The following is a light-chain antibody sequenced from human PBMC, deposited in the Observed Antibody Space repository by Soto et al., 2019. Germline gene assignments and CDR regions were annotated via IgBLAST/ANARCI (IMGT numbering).Light chain of an antibody. J-gene: IGKJ1*01. CDR2: KAS. CDR3: QPYNSYSRT. V-gene: IGKV1-5*03. CDR1: DNIGPW. Sequence: DIQMTQSPSTLSASIGDRVAITCRASDNIGPWVAWYQQKPGKAPKLLIYKASTLETGAPSRFAGSGSGTGFTLTITRLQPDDFATYYCQPYNSYSRTLGQGTKVDIK.